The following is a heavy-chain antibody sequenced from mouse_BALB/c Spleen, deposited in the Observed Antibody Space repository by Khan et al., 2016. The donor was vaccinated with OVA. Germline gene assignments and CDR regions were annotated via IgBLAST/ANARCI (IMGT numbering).Heavy chain of an antibody. Sequence: EVQLQESGPSLVKPSQTLSLTCSVTGDSITSGFWNWIRKFPGKKFEYMGYIIYSGDTYYNPSLKSRISITRDTSKSQYSLQLNSVTTEDTATYCCAGSYGRWAMDYWGQGTSVTVSS. CDR1: GDSITSGF. V-gene: IGHV3-8*02. D-gene: IGHD1-1*01. CDR3: AGSYGRWAMDY. J-gene: IGHJ4*01. CDR2: IIYSGDT.